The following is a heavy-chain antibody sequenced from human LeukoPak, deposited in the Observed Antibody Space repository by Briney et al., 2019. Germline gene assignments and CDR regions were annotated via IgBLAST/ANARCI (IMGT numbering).Heavy chain of an antibody. CDR2: IYTSGSS. CDR1: GGSINSHY. CDR3: ATNPMVRGAEYYFDY. J-gene: IGHJ4*02. Sequence: SETLSLTCTVSGGSINSHYCSWIRQPAGQGLEWIGRIYTSGSSNYNPSLKSRVTMSVDTSKNQFSLKLDSVTAADTAVYFCATNPMVRGAEYYFDYWGQGTLVTVSS. V-gene: IGHV4-4*07. D-gene: IGHD3-10*01.